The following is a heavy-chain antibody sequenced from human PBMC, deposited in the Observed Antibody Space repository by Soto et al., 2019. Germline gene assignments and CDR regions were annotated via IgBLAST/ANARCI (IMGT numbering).Heavy chain of an antibody. D-gene: IGHD3-10*01. CDR1: GGSTSSYY. CDR3: PRRNYGSGSTYFDY. CDR2: IYYSGST. J-gene: IGHJ4*02. V-gene: IGHV4-59*12. Sequence: QVQLQESGPGLVKPSETLSLTCTVSGGSTSSYYWSWIRQPPGKGLGWIGYIYYSGSTNYNPSLMSRVHPSVDTSKTQLSLKPHPMTAAHTAVYYCPRRNYGSGSTYFDYWGQGTLVTVSS.